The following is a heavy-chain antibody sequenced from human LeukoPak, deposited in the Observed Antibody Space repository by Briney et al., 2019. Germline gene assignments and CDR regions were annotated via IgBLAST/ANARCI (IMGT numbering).Heavy chain of an antibody. D-gene: IGHD6-19*01. V-gene: IGHV3-21*01. CDR1: GFTFSSYS. CDR2: ISSSSSYI. J-gene: IGHJ4*02. Sequence: PGGSLRLSCATSGFTFSSYSMNWVRQAPGKGLEWVSSISSSSSYIYYADSVKGRFTISRDNAKNSLYLQINSLRAEDTAVYYCARVQKEVYSRGWPIDYWGQGTLVTVSS. CDR3: ARVQKEVYSRGWPIDY.